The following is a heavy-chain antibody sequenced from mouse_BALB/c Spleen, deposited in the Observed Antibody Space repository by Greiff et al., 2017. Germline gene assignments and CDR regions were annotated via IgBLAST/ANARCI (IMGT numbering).Heavy chain of an antibody. CDR1: GYTFTSYW. CDR2: IDPSDSYT. V-gene: IGHV1-69*02. CDR3: TSALLDYAMDY. D-gene: IGHD1-1*01. J-gene: IGHJ4*01. Sequence: QVQLQQPGAELVKPGASVKLSCKASGYTFTSYWMHWVKQRPGQGLEWIGEIDPSDSYTNYNQKFKGKATLTVDKSSSTAYMQLSSLTSEDSAVYYCTSALLDYAMDYWGQGTSVTVSS.